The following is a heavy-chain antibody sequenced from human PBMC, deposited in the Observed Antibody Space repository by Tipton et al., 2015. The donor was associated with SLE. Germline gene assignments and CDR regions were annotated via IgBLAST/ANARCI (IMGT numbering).Heavy chain of an antibody. D-gene: IGHD5-24*01. J-gene: IGHJ4*02. CDR2: IYHSRST. Sequence: TLSLTCAVSGGSISSYYWGCIRQPPGKGLEWIGNIYHSRSTFYNPSLKSRVTRSVDTSKNQFSLKLSSVTAADTAVYYCARGDGYNFDYWGQGTLVTVSS. CDR1: GGSISSYY. CDR3: ARGDGYNFDY. V-gene: IGHV4-38-2*01.